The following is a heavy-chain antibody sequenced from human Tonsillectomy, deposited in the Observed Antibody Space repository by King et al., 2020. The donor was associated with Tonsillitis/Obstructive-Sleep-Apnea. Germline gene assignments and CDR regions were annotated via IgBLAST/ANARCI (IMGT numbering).Heavy chain of an antibody. J-gene: IGHJ6*03. D-gene: IGHD3-10*01. Sequence: QLVQSGAEVKKPGASVKVSCKASGYTFTSYYMHWVRQAPGQGLEWMGIINPSGGSRSYAQKFQGRVTMTRDTSTSTVYMELSSLRSEDTAVYYCARKGDELDSYYYMDVWGKGTTVTVSS. V-gene: IGHV1-46*01. CDR2: INPSGGSR. CDR1: GYTFTSYY. CDR3: ARKGDELDSYYYMDV.